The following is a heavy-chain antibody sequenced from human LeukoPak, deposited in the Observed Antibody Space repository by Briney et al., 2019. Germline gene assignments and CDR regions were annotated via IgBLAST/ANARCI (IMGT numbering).Heavy chain of an antibody. J-gene: IGHJ4*02. CDR1: GFTSSSYE. Sequence: PGGSLRLSCAASGFTSSSYEMHWVRQAPGEGLEWVSYISSSGSTIYYADSVKGRFTISRDNAKNSLYLQMNSLRAEDTAVYYCARDYGGSSPFDYWGQGTLVTVSS. CDR3: ARDYGGSSPFDY. D-gene: IGHD4-23*01. CDR2: ISSSGSTI. V-gene: IGHV3-48*03.